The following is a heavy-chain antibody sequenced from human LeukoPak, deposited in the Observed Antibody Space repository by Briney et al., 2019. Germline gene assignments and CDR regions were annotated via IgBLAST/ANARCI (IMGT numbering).Heavy chain of an antibody. CDR1: GFTFSSYA. J-gene: IGHJ4*02. D-gene: IGHD3-22*01. Sequence: GGSLRLSCAASGFTFSSYAMSWVRQAPGKGLEWVSAMSGSGGSTYYADSVKGRFTISRDNSKNTLYLQMNSLRAEDTAVYYCAKDRRVVVINTIDYWGQGTLVTVSS. CDR3: AKDRRVVVINTIDY. CDR2: MSGSGGST. V-gene: IGHV3-23*01.